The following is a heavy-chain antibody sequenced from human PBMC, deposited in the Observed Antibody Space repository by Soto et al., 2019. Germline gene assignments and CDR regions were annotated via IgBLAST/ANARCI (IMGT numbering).Heavy chain of an antibody. J-gene: IGHJ6*02. CDR2: TRSNGEHT. V-gene: IGHV3-23*01. D-gene: IGHD2-2*01. CDR1: GFTFSNFA. Sequence: PGGSLRLSCAGSGFTFSNFAMTWVRQAPGKGLEWVSTTRSNGEHTYYADSVKGRFTVSRDNSKNTLFLEMSSRRAEDTAVYFCAKDSKSVAVSAARVYGMDVWGQGTTVTVSS. CDR3: AKDSKSVAVSAARVYGMDV.